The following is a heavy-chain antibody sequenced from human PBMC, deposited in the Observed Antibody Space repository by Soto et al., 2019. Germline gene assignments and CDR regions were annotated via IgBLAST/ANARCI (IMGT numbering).Heavy chain of an antibody. CDR2: INPNSGGT. J-gene: IGHJ4*02. CDR3: ARGGYCSGGSCYSFDY. Sequence: QVQLVQSGAEVKKPGASVKVSCKASGYTFTGYYMHWVRQAPGQGLEWMGWINPNSGGTNYAQKFQGWVTMTRDTPISTAYMELSRLRSDDTAVYYCARGGYCSGGSCYSFDYWGQGTLVTVSS. CDR1: GYTFTGYY. D-gene: IGHD2-15*01. V-gene: IGHV1-2*04.